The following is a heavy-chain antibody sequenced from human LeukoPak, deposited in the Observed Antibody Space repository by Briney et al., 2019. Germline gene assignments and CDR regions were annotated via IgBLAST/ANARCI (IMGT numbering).Heavy chain of an antibody. Sequence: PGGSLRLSCAASGFTFSSIGMSWVRQAPGKGLEWVSAISGSGDKTYYADSVKGRITISRDNSKNTLYLQMNSLRAEDTAVYYCAKGPRALEHSTHVFDYWGQGTLVTVSS. D-gene: IGHD1/OR15-1a*01. CDR2: ISGSGDKT. J-gene: IGHJ4*02. V-gene: IGHV3-23*01. CDR3: AKGPRALEHSTHVFDY. CDR1: GFTFSSIG.